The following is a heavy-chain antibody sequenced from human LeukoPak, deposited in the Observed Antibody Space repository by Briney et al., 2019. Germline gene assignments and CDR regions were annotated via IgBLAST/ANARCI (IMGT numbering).Heavy chain of an antibody. CDR2: INHSGST. CDR3: AREGQQWLAYYYFYYMDV. D-gene: IGHD6-19*01. V-gene: IGHV4-59*12. J-gene: IGHJ6*03. CDR1: GGSISSYY. Sequence: SETLSLTCTVSGGSISSYYWNWIRQPPGKGLEWIGEINHSGSTNYNPSLKSRVTISVDTSKNQFSLKLSSVTAADTAVYYCAREGQQWLAYYYFYYMDVWGKGTTVTISS.